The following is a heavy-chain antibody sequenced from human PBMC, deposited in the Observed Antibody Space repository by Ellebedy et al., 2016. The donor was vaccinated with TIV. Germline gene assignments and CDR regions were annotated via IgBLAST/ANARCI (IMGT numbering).Heavy chain of an antibody. CDR2: IYSGGST. Sequence: GGSLRLXXAASGFTVSSNYMSWVRQAPGKGLEWVSVIYSGGSTYYADSVKGRFTISRDNSKNTLYLQMNSLRAEDTAVYYCAKSDAQGGWYYFDYWGQGTLVTVSS. J-gene: IGHJ4*02. D-gene: IGHD6-19*01. CDR3: AKSDAQGGWYYFDY. V-gene: IGHV3-66*01. CDR1: GFTVSSNY.